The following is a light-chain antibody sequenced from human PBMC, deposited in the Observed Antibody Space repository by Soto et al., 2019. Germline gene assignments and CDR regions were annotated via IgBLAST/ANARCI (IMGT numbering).Light chain of an antibody. CDR2: EVS. J-gene: IGLJ1*01. CDR3: SSITRSSTSV. CDR1: SSDVGGYNY. V-gene: IGLV2-14*01. Sequence: QSVLTQPASVSGSPGQSITISCTGTSSDVGGYNYVSWYQQHPGKAPKLMIYEVSNRPSGVSNRFSGSKSGNTASLTISGLQAEDAADYYCSSITRSSTSVFGNGTKVTV.